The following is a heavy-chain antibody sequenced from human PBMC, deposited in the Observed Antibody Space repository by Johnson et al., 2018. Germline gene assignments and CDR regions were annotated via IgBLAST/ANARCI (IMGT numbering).Heavy chain of an antibody. J-gene: IGHJ3*02. CDR3: ARGGQVIKEWFGEPDAFDI. CDR2: IGTAGDT. Sequence: VQLVESGGGLVQPGGSLRLSCAASGFTFSSYDMHWVRQATGKGLEWVSAIGTAGDTYYPGSVKGRFTTPRENATNSLFLQMNSLRAGDTAVYDCARGGQVIKEWFGEPDAFDIWGQGTMVTVSS. V-gene: IGHV3-13*01. D-gene: IGHD3-10*01. CDR1: GFTFSSYD.